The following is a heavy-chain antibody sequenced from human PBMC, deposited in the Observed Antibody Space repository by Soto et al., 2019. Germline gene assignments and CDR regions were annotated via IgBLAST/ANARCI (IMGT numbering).Heavy chain of an antibody. J-gene: IGHJ1*01. CDR3: ARLPNTSPQN. V-gene: IGHV3-74*01. CDR1: GFTFSSYW. D-gene: IGHD3-3*01. Sequence: EVQLVESGGGLVQPGWSLRLSCVASGFTFSSYWMHWVRQAPGKGLVWVSSISNDGSSIYADPVKGRFTTSRDNDKNTLYLQRNSLRAEDTAVYYLARLPNTSPQNWGQGTLVIVSP. CDR2: ISNDGSS.